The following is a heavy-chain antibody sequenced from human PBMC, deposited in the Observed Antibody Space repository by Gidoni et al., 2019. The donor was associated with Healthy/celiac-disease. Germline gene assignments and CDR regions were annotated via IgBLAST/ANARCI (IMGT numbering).Heavy chain of an antibody. CDR1: GFTFSSYW. CDR2: IKQDGSEK. CDR3: VGYYYMDV. J-gene: IGHJ6*03. V-gene: IGHV3-7*01. Sequence: EVQLVESGGGLVQPGGSLRLSCAAFGFTFSSYWRSWVRQAPWKGLVWVANIKQDGSEKYYVDSVKGRFTISRDNAKNSLYLQMNSLRAEDTAGYYCVGYYYMDVWGKGTTVTVSS.